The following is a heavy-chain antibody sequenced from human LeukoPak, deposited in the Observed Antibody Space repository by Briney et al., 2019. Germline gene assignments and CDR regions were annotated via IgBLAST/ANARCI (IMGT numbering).Heavy chain of an antibody. D-gene: IGHD5-12*01. V-gene: IGHV1-46*01. CDR1: GYTFTGYY. CDR2: INPSGGST. J-gene: IGHJ6*03. Sequence: ASVKVSCKASGYTFTGYYMHWVRQAPGQGLEWMGIINPSGGSTSYAQKFQGRVTMTRDMSTSTVYMELSSLRSEDTAVYYCARSFPSRASNIVATIRPYYYYYYMDVWGKGTTVTISS. CDR3: ARSFPSRASNIVATIRPYYYYYYMDV.